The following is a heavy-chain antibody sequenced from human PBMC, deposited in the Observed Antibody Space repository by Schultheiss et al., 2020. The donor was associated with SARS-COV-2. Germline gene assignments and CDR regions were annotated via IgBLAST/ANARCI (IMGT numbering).Heavy chain of an antibody. D-gene: IGHD2-15*01. V-gene: IGHV3-23*01. CDR1: GFTFSYYY. J-gene: IGHJ5*02. Sequence: GGSLRLSCAASGFTFSYYYMSGVRQAPGKGLEWVSAISGSGARTYYAVPVQGRFTITRDNANNSLYLQMHSLRAEDTAVYYCVRDRSWWTPYNCFDLWGRGTLVTVSS. CDR3: VRDRSWWTPYNCFDL. CDR2: ISGSGART.